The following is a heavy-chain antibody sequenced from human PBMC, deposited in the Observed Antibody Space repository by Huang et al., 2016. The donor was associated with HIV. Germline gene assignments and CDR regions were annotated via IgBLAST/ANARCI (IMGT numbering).Heavy chain of an antibody. CDR2: VNPNSGNT. J-gene: IGHJ6*03. CDR3: VRGGDTSSYYYANYYYYYMDV. CDR1: GYTFTSND. Sequence: QVQLVQSGAEVKKPGASVKVSCKASGYTFTSNDINWVRQAPGQGLEWMGWVNPNSGNTGFAQKFQGRVTISRNTAISTADMELSSLRSEETAVYYCVRGGDTSSYYYANYYYYYMDVWGKGTTVTVSS. V-gene: IGHV1-8*01. D-gene: IGHD3-22*01.